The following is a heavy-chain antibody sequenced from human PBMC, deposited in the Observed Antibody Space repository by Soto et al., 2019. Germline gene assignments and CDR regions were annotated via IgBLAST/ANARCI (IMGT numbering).Heavy chain of an antibody. CDR3: ARGTYYYDSSGYYEIPYYFDY. CDR1: GFTFSSYA. Sequence: QVQLVESGGGVVQPGRSLRLSCAASGFTFSSYAMHWVRQAPGQGLEWVAVISYDGSNKYYADSVKGRFTISRDNSKNTLYLQMNSLRAEDTAVYYCARGTYYYDSSGYYEIPYYFDYWGQGTLVTVSS. J-gene: IGHJ4*02. D-gene: IGHD3-22*01. V-gene: IGHV3-30-3*01. CDR2: ISYDGSNK.